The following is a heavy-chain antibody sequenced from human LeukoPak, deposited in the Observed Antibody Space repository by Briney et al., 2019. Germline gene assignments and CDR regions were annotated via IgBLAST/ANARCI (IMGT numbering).Heavy chain of an antibody. J-gene: IGHJ4*02. CDR1: GYTFTSYD. Sequence: ASVKVSCKASGYTFTSYDINWVRQATGQGLEWMGWMNPNSGNTGYAQKFQDRVTITRNTSIGTAYMELSSLRSEDTAVYYCARGDNNNLFDYWGQGTLVTVSS. CDR2: MNPNSGNT. V-gene: IGHV1-8*03. D-gene: IGHD1-14*01. CDR3: ARGDNNNLFDY.